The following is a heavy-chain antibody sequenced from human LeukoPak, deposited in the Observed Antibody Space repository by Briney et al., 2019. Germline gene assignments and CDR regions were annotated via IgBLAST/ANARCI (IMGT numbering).Heavy chain of an antibody. CDR3: AKDSIRGVRGVIHRALDY. J-gene: IGHJ4*02. D-gene: IGHD3-10*01. Sequence: GGSLRLSCAASGFTFSSYAMHWVRQAPGKGLEWVAVISYDGSDKYYADSVKGRFTISRDNSENTLYLQMNNLRAQDTAVYHCAKDSIRGVRGVIHRALDYWGQGTLVTVSS. CDR1: GFTFSSYA. CDR2: ISYDGSDK. V-gene: IGHV3-30*04.